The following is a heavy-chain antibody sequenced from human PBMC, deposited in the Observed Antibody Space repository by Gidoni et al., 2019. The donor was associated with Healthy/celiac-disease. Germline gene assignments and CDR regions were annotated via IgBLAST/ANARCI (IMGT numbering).Heavy chain of an antibody. Sequence: QVQLVQSGAEAKKPGASVKVSCKASGYTFPSYAMHWVRQAPGQRLEWMGWINAGNGNTKYSQKFQGRVTITRDTSASTAYMELSSLRSEDTAVYYCARAGYSSGWYGDYYYYGMDVWGQGTTVTVSS. CDR2: INAGNGNT. V-gene: IGHV1-3*01. J-gene: IGHJ6*02. CDR3: ARAGYSSGWYGDYYYYGMDV. D-gene: IGHD6-19*01. CDR1: GYTFPSYA.